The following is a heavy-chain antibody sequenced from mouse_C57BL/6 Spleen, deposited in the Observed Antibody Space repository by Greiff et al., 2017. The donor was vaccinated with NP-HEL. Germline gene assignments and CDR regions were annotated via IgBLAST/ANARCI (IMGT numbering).Heavy chain of an antibody. V-gene: IGHV1-52*01. Sequence: QVQLQQPGAELVRPGSSVKLSCKASGYTFTSYWMHWVKQRPIQGLEWIGNINPSDSETHYNQKFKDKATLTVDKSSSTAYMQLRSLTSEDSAVYYCEGLADGAVEGGYWGQGTTLTVSS. CDR2: INPSDSET. CDR3: EGLADGAVEGGY. J-gene: IGHJ2*01. CDR1: GYTFTSYW. D-gene: IGHD1-1*01.